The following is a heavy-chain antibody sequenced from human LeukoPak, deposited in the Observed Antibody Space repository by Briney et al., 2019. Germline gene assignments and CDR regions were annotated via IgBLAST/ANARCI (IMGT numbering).Heavy chain of an antibody. CDR3: ARVLRYCSGGNCYSGGLGYMDV. J-gene: IGHJ6*03. CDR1: GFTFSSYS. D-gene: IGHD2-15*01. Sequence: GGSLRLSCAASGFTFSSYSMNWVRQAPGKGLEWVSSISSSSSYIYYADSVKGRFTVSRDNAKNSLYLQMNSLRAEDTAVYYCARVLRYCSGGNCYSGGLGYMDVWGKGTTVTISS. V-gene: IGHV3-21*04. CDR2: ISSSSSYI.